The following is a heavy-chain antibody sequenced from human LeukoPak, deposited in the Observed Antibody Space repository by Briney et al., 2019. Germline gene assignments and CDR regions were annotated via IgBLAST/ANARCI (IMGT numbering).Heavy chain of an antibody. D-gene: IGHD3-10*01. Sequence: ASVKVSCKASGYTFSAYYMHWVRQAPGQGLEWMGWINPKSGDTNYAQKFQGRVTMTRDTSISTAYMELTSLRSDDTAVYYCARRSPYYYYMDVWGKGTTVTISS. CDR1: GYTFSAYY. J-gene: IGHJ6*03. V-gene: IGHV1-2*02. CDR2: INPKSGDT. CDR3: ARRSPYYYYMDV.